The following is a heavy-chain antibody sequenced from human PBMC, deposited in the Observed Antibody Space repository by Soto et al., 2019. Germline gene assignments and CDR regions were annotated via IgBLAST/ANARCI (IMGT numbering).Heavy chain of an antibody. CDR1: GYTFTSYY. CDR2: INPSGGST. V-gene: IGHV1-46*01. CDR3: ARELVPAAMGYYYYGMDV. J-gene: IGHJ6*02. D-gene: IGHD2-2*01. Sequence: QVQLVQSGADVKKPGASVKVSFKASGYTFTSYYMHWVRQAPGQGLEWMGIINPSGGSTSYAQKFQGRVTMTRDTSTSTVYMELSSLRSEDTAVYYCARELVPAAMGYYYYGMDVWGQGTTVTVSS.